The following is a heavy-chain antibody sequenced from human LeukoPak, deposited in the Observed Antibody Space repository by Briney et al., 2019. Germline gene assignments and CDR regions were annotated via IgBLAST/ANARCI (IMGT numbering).Heavy chain of an antibody. V-gene: IGHV4-34*01. CDR2: INHSGST. D-gene: IGHD6-13*01. CDR1: GGSFSGYY. CDR3: ARGQPSPGGFSIAAAGAYYFDY. Sequence: KPSETLSLTCAVYGGSFSGYYWSWIRQPPGKGLEWIGEINHSGSTNYNPSLKSRVTISVDTSKNQFSLKLSSVTAADTAVYYCARGQPSPGGFSIAAAGAYYFDYWGQGTLVTVSS. J-gene: IGHJ4*02.